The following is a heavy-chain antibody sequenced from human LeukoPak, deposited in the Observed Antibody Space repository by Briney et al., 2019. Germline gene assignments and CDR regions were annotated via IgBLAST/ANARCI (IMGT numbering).Heavy chain of an antibody. Sequence: GGSLRLSCAASGFTFSSFGVHWVRQAPGKGLEWVAFIRYDGSNKYYADSVKGRFTISRDNSKNTLYLQMNSLRAEDTAVYYCAKGYSSSENYWGQGTLVTVSS. D-gene: IGHD6-13*01. CDR2: IRYDGSNK. CDR1: GFTFSSFG. J-gene: IGHJ4*02. V-gene: IGHV3-30*02. CDR3: AKGYSSSENY.